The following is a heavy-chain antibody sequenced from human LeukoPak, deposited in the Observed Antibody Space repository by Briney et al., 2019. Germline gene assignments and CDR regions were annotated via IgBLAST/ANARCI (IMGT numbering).Heavy chain of an antibody. Sequence: SETLSLTCAVNGGSLSGYYWSWLRQSPGQGLEWIAEISHRGNTNYNPSLKRRVAISVDTSKNQFSLKLRSVTAADTAVYYCARVPTYFYDSSGYYYFDHWGQGTLVTVSS. V-gene: IGHV4-34*01. CDR2: ISHRGNT. CDR1: GGSLSGYY. D-gene: IGHD3-22*01. J-gene: IGHJ4*02. CDR3: ARVPTYFYDSSGYYYFDH.